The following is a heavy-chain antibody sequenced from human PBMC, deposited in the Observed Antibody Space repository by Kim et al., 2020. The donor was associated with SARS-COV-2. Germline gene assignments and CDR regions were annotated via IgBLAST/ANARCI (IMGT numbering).Heavy chain of an antibody. CDR1: GYTLTELS. CDR3: ATAIAVAGTTIYYYYGMDV. D-gene: IGHD6-19*01. CDR2: FDPEDGET. J-gene: IGHJ6*02. V-gene: IGHV1-24*01. Sequence: ASVKVSCKVSGYTLTELSMHWVRQAPGKGLEWMGGFDPEDGETIYAQKFQGRVTMTEDTSTDTAYMELSSLRSEDTAVYYCATAIAVAGTTIYYYYGMDVWGQGPTVTVSS.